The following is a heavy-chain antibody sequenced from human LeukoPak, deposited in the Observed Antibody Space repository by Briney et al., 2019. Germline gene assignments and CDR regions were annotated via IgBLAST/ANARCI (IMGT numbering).Heavy chain of an antibody. CDR1: GFTFSSYA. J-gene: IGHJ4*02. D-gene: IGHD5-24*01. V-gene: IGHV3-23*01. CDR2: ISGSGGGT. Sequence: PGGSLRLSCAASGFTFSSYAMSWVRQAPGKGLEWVSAISGSGGGTYYADSVKGRFTISKDNSKNTLYVQMNSLRGEDTAVYYCAKDSGGYKWGNFGYWGQGTLVTVSS. CDR3: AKDSGGYKWGNFGY.